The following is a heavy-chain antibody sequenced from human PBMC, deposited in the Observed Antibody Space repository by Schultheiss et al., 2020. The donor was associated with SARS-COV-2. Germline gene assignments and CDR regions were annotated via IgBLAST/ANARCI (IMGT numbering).Heavy chain of an antibody. Sequence: SQTLSLTCTVSGGSISSYYWSWIRQPPGKGLEWIGYIYYSGSTNYNPSLKSRVTISVDTSKNQFSLKLSSVTAADTAVYYCARLVYSGSYYLDYWGQGTLVTVSS. D-gene: IGHD1-26*01. CDR1: GGSISSYY. V-gene: IGHV4-59*08. CDR2: IYYSGST. J-gene: IGHJ4*02. CDR3: ARLVYSGSYYLDY.